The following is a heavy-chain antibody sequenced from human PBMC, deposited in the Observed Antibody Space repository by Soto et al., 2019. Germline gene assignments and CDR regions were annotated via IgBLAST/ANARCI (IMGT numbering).Heavy chain of an antibody. CDR2: ISGSGGST. D-gene: IGHD2-21*02. V-gene: IGHV3-23*01. J-gene: IGHJ1*01. Sequence: GGSLRLSCAASGFTFSSYAMSWVRQAPGKGLEWVSAISGSGGSTYYADSVKGRFTISRDNSKNTLYLQMNSLRAEDTAVYYCAKDLAYCGGDCYPGAFQHWGQGTLVTVSS. CDR3: AKDLAYCGGDCYPGAFQH. CDR1: GFTFSSYA.